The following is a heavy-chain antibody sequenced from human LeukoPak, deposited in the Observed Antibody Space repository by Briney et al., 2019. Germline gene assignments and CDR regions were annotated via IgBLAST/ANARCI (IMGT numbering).Heavy chain of an antibody. CDR2: NSGSGGST. CDR3: AKEQGLAARFDY. Sequence: GGSLRLLCEASGFTFSSHAMIWVRQAPGKGREWVSANSGSGGSTYYAESVKGRITISRENSKTPLYRQMNSLRAEDRAVYYWAKEQGLAARFDYWGQGTLVTVSS. D-gene: IGHD6-19*01. CDR1: GFTFSSHA. V-gene: IGHV3-23*01. J-gene: IGHJ4*02.